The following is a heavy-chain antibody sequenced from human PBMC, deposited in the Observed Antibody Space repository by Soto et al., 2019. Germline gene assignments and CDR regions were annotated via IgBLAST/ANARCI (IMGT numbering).Heavy chain of an antibody. CDR3: ARVTLNEAGGGDATTSALDV. Sequence: QVQLQQSGPGLVKPSETLSLTCTVSGVSVTSDDFYWTWIRQPPGKGLEWIGHIFHSGSPSYSSSLEGRGTRARATSRNHCARALTAAAAADTAVYYCARVTLNEAGGGDATTSALDVWGQGTMVTVSS. J-gene: IGHJ3*01. CDR2: IFHSGSP. V-gene: IGHV4-61*03. D-gene: IGHD2-21*02. CDR1: GVSVTSDDFY.